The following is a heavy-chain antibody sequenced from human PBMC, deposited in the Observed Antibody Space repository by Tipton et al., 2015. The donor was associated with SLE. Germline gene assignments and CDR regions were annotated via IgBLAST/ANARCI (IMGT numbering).Heavy chain of an antibody. CDR2: IIYGGTT. D-gene: IGHD4-17*01. V-gene: IGHV3-23*01. CDR1: GFTFSTNS. CDR3: AKRPVTTATVYFDY. J-gene: IGHJ4*02. Sequence: SLRLSCAASGFTFSTNSMSWVRQAPGKGLEWVSSIIYGGTTYYTDSVKGRFTISRDNSKNTLYLQMNSLRAEDTAVYYCAKRPVTTATVYFDYWGQGTLVTVSS.